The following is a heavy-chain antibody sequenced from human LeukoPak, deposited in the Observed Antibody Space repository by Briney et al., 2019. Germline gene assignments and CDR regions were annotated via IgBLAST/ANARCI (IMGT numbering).Heavy chain of an antibody. D-gene: IGHD6-19*01. J-gene: IGHJ4*02. CDR1: GFTVSSNC. CDR3: ARARGSGWLDFDC. CDR2: LYSGGDT. Sequence: GGSLRLSCAASGFTVSSNCMNWVRQAPGKGLEWVSVLYSGGDTYYTDSVKGRFTISRDNSKNTLYLQMNSLRVEDTAVYYCARARGSGWLDFDCWGQGTPVTVSS. V-gene: IGHV3-53*01.